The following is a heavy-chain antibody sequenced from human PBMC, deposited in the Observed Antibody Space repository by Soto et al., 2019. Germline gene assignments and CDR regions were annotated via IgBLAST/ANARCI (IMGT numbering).Heavy chain of an antibody. Sequence: QITLKESGPTLVKPTQTLTLTCTFSGFSLSTSGVGVGWIRQPPGKALEWLALIYWDDDKRYSPSLKSRLTITKDTSKNQVVLTMTNMDPVDTATYYCAHADCISTSCYRHYGMDVWGQGTTVTVSS. CDR2: IYWDDDK. CDR3: AHADCISTSCYRHYGMDV. CDR1: GFSLSTSGVG. J-gene: IGHJ6*02. V-gene: IGHV2-5*02. D-gene: IGHD2-2*01.